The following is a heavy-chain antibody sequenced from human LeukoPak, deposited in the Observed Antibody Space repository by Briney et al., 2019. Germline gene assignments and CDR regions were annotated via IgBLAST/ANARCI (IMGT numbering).Heavy chain of an antibody. CDR1: GGSISSSSYY. Sequence: PSETLSLTCTVSGGSISSSSYYWGWIRQPPGKGLEWIGSIYYSGNTYYNPSLKSRVTISVDTSKNQFSLKLSSVTAADTAVYYCARLDPQIDYWGQGTLVTVSS. V-gene: IGHV4-39*01. CDR2: IYYSGNT. J-gene: IGHJ4*02. CDR3: ARLDPQIDY.